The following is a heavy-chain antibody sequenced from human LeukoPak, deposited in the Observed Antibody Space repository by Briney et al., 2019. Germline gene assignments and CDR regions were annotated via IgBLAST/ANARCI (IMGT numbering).Heavy chain of an antibody. V-gene: IGHV1-2*02. J-gene: IGHJ6*03. CDR3: ARDLVCSSPSCYVPGDYYYYYMDV. CDR2: INPNSGGT. Sequence: GASVKVSCKASGYTFTGYYMHWVRQAPGQGLEWMGWINPNSGGTNYAQKFQGRVTMTRDTSISTAYMELSRLRSDDTAVYYCARDLVCSSPSCYVPGDYYYYYMDVWGKGPTVTVSS. CDR1: GYTFTGYY. D-gene: IGHD2-2*01.